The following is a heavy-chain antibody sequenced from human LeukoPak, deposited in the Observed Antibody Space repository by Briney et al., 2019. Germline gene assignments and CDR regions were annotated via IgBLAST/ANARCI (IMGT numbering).Heavy chain of an antibody. CDR1: GFTFSSYA. CDR2: IRGSGGST. CDR3: AKEVLRYYYDSSGYYSGY. D-gene: IGHD3-22*01. Sequence: GGSLRLSCAASGFTFSSYAMSWVRQAPGKGLEWVSAIRGSGGSTYYADSVKGRFTISRDNSKNTLYLQMNSLRAEDTAVYYCAKEVLRYYYDSSGYYSGYWGQGTLVTVSS. J-gene: IGHJ4*02. V-gene: IGHV3-23*01.